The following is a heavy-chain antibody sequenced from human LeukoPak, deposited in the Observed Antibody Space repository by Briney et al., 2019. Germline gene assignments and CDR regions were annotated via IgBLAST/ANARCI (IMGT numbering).Heavy chain of an antibody. CDR2: IGGSGSYT. CDR3: ARDWYDY. J-gene: IGHJ4*02. V-gene: IGHV3-23*01. CDR1: GFTFSTYA. D-gene: IGHD6-13*01. Sequence: GGSLRLSCAASGFTFSTYAMIWVRQAPGKGLEWVSVIGGSGSYTYYADSGKGRFTISRDNSKDTLYLQMNSLRAEDTAVYYCARDWYDYWGQGTLVTVSS.